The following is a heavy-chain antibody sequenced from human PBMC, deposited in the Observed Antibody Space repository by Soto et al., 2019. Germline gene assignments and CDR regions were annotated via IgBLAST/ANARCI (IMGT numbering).Heavy chain of an antibody. CDR2: ISSGGNDI. V-gene: IGHV3-21*06. Sequence: GGSLRLSCEASEFPFSRYSLNWVRQAPGKGLEWVSSISSGGNDISYAESVEGRFFTSRDNVNNVLYLDINNLRPEDTAVYYCARMAYWGQGPLVTV. CDR1: EFPFSRYS. J-gene: IGHJ4*02. CDR3: ARMAY.